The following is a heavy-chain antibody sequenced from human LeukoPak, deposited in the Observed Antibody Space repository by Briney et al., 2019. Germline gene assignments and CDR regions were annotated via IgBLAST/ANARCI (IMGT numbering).Heavy chain of an antibody. CDR1: GGSFSGYY. J-gene: IGHJ4*02. CDR2: INHSGST. D-gene: IGHD3-22*01. V-gene: IGHV4-34*01. CDR3: ARRGIVVVRAYYFDY. Sequence: PSETLSLTCAVYGGSFSGYYWSWIRQLPGKGLEWIGEINHSGSTNYNPSLKSRVTISVDTSKNQFSLKLSSVTAADTAVYYCARRGIVVVRAYYFDYWGQGTLVTVSS.